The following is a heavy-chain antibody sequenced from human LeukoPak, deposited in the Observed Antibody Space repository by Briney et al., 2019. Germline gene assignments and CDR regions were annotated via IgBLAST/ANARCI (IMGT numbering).Heavy chain of an antibody. CDR2: IYHSGST. V-gene: IGHV4-30-2*01. Sequence: PSETPSLTCTVSGGSISSGGYYWSWIRQPPGKGLEWIGYIYHSGSTYYNPSLKSRVTISVDRSKNQFSLKLSSVTAADTAVYYCARDRSVFDWNSDAFDIWGQGTMVTVSS. CDR3: ARDRSVFDWNSDAFDI. CDR1: GGSISSGGYY. J-gene: IGHJ3*02. D-gene: IGHD3-9*01.